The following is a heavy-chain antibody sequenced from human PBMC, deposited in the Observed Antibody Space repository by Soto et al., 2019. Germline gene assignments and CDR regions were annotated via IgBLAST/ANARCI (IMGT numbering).Heavy chain of an antibody. Sequence: QFQLVQSGAEVKKPGASVTVSCKASGYTFTSYGINWVRQAPGQGLEWMGWIGAYNGNTNYAQKLQGRVTMTTDTSTSTAYMELRSLGSDDTAVYYCARDSTGYTSAYNFDYWGQGTLVTVSS. J-gene: IGHJ4*02. V-gene: IGHV1-18*01. D-gene: IGHD5-18*01. CDR3: ARDSTGYTSAYNFDY. CDR1: GYTFTSYG. CDR2: IGAYNGNT.